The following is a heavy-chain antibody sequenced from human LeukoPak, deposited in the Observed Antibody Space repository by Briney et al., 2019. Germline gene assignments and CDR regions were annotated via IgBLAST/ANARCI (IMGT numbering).Heavy chain of an antibody. D-gene: IGHD2-8*01. Sequence: GGSLRLSCAASGFTFSGYAMNWVRHAPEKGLEWVSGISGSGAGTYYADSVKGRFTISRDNSKNTLYLQMNSLRADDTAVYYCAKMVREFYTISYYFDYWGQGTLVTVSS. J-gene: IGHJ4*02. CDR2: ISGSGAGT. CDR1: GFTFSGYA. CDR3: AKMVREFYTISYYFDY. V-gene: IGHV3-23*01.